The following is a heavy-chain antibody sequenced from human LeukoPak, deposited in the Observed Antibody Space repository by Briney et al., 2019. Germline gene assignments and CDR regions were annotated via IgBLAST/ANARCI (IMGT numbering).Heavy chain of an antibody. Sequence: GGSLRLSCAASGFTFSDYYMSWIRQAPGKGLEWVSYISSSSSYIYYADSVKGRFTISRDNAKNSLYLQMNSLRAEDTAVYYCAREHVYSSGWYGYWGQGTLVTVSS. CDR2: ISSSSSYI. J-gene: IGHJ4*02. CDR3: AREHVYSSGWYGY. D-gene: IGHD6-19*01. V-gene: IGHV3-11*06. CDR1: GFTFSDYY.